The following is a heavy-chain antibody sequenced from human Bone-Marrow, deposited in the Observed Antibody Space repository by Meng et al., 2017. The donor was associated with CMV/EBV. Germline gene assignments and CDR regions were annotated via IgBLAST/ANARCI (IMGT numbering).Heavy chain of an antibody. CDR2: ISSSGSTI. D-gene: IGHD1-1*01. CDR3: AGGYAGLQLNI. CDR1: EFTFSNYH. J-gene: IGHJ3*02. V-gene: IGHV3-48*03. Sequence: GGSLRLSCAASEFTFSNYHMNWVRQAPGKGLEWVSYISSSGSTIYYADSVKGRFTISRDNAKDSLYLQMNSLRAEDTAVYYCAGGYAGLQLNIWGQGTMVTVSS.